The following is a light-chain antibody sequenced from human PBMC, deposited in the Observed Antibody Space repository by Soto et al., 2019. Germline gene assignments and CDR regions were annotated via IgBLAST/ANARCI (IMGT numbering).Light chain of an antibody. CDR3: CSYAGSFTFHYV. CDR2: DVT. CDR1: SSDVGGYYY. Sequence: QSVLTQPRSVSGSPGQSVTIACTGTSSDVGGYYYVSWYQQHPGKAPKLIIYDVTRRPSGVPDRFSGSKSGNTASLTISGLQDEDEADYYCCSYAGSFTFHYVFRTGTKVTV. V-gene: IGLV2-11*01. J-gene: IGLJ1*01.